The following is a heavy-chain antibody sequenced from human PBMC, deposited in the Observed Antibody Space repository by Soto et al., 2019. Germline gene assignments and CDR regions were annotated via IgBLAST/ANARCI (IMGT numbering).Heavy chain of an antibody. CDR3: AKDLALYCSSTSCALRNYGMDV. CDR1: GFTFSSYG. Sequence: GGSLRLSCAASGFTFSSYGMHWVRQDPGKGLEWVAVISYDGSNKYYADSVKGRFTISRDNSKNTLYLQMNSLRAEDTAVYYCAKDLALYCSSTSCALRNYGMDVWGQGTTVTVSS. J-gene: IGHJ6*02. V-gene: IGHV3-30*18. CDR2: ISYDGSNK. D-gene: IGHD2-2*01.